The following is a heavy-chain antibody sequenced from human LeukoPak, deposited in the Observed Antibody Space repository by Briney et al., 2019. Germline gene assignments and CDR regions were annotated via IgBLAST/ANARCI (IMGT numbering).Heavy chain of an antibody. V-gene: IGHV3-21*01. CDR1: VFTLTRYS. D-gene: IGHD5-12*01. CDR2: ISSSSSYI. CDR3: ARDRRGYSGYDTFDY. J-gene: IGHJ4*02. Sequence: PGGSLRLSCVPAVFTLTRYSTNWVRPGPGGGREWVSSISSSSSYIYYADSVKGRFTISRDNAKNSLYLQMNSLRAEDTAVYYCARDRRGYSGYDTFDYWGQGTLVTVSS.